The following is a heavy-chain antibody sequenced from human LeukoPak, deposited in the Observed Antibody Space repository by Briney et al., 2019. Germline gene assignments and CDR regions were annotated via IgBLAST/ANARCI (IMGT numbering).Heavy chain of an antibody. CDR2: INHSGST. Sequence: SETLSLTCAVYGGSFSGYYWSWIRQPPGNGLEWIGEINHSGSTNYNPSLKSRVTISVDTSKNQFSLKLSSVTAADTAVYYCARAERWLQFVFDYWGQGTLVTVSS. CDR1: GGSFSGYY. CDR3: ARAERWLQFVFDY. D-gene: IGHD5-24*01. V-gene: IGHV4-34*01. J-gene: IGHJ4*02.